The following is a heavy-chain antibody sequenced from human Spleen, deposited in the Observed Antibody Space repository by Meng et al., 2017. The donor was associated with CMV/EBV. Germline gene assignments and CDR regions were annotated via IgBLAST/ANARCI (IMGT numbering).Heavy chain of an antibody. CDR1: GFTFSSYS. CDR3: AREPGYSSSDLGYYYYGMDV. J-gene: IGHJ6*02. CDR2: ISSSSSYI. D-gene: IGHD6-6*01. Sequence: GGSLRLSCAASGFTFSSYSMNWVRRAPGKGLEWVSSISSSSSYIYYADSVKGRFTISRDNAKNSLYLQMNSLRAEDTAVYYCAREPGYSSSDLGYYYYGMDVWGQGTTVTVSS. V-gene: IGHV3-21*01.